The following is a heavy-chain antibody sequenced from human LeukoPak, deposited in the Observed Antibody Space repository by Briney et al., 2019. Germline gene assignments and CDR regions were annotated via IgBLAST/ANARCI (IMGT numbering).Heavy chain of an antibody. CDR2: IYYSGST. D-gene: IGHD2-15*01. Sequence: PSETLSLTCAVSGYSVSAGYYWGWIRQPPGKGLEWIGYIYYSGSTNYNPSLKSRVTISVDTSKNQFSLKLSSVTAADTAVYYCARGDCSGGSCPFDYWGQGTLVTVSS. J-gene: IGHJ4*02. CDR1: GYSVSAGYY. V-gene: IGHV4-61*08. CDR3: ARGDCSGGSCPFDY.